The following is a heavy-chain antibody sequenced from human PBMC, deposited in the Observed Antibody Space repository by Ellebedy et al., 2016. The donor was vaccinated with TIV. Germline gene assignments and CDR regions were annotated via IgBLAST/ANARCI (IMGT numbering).Heavy chain of an antibody. D-gene: IGHD2-15*01. CDR2: IYYSGST. J-gene: IGHJ4*02. CDR3: ARGLLPDIVVVVAAPPAFDY. V-gene: IGHV4-59*01. Sequence: SETLSLTXTVSGGSISSYYWSWIRQPPGKGLEWIGYIYYSGSTNYNPSLKSRVTISVDTSKNQFSLKLSSVTAADTAVYYCARGLLPDIVVVVAAPPAFDYWGQGTLVTVSS. CDR1: GGSISSYY.